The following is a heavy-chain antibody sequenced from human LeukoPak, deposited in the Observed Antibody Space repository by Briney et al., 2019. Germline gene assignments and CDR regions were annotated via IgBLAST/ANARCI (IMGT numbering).Heavy chain of an antibody. CDR2: INHSGST. Sequence: PSETLSLTCTVSGGSISSSGYCWGWIRQPPGKGLEWIGEINHSGSTNYNPSLKSRVTISVDTSKNQFSLKLSSVTAADTAVYYCARYDRLRLLRYWYFDLWGRGTLVTVSS. J-gene: IGHJ2*01. V-gene: IGHV4-39*07. CDR3: ARYDRLRLLRYWYFDL. D-gene: IGHD5-12*01. CDR1: GGSISSSGYC.